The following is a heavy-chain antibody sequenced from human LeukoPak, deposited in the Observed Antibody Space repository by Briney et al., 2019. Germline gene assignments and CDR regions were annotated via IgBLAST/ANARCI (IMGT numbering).Heavy chain of an antibody. V-gene: IGHV1-18*01. J-gene: IGHJ4*02. D-gene: IGHD6-19*01. Sequence: ASVKVSCKASGYTFTSYGISWVRQAPGQGLEWMGWISAYNGNTNYAQKLQGRVTMTTDKSTSTAYMELSSLRSEDTAVYYCASGYSSSFGLFDYWGQGTLVTVSS. CDR1: GYTFTSYG. CDR3: ASGYSSSFGLFDY. CDR2: ISAYNGNT.